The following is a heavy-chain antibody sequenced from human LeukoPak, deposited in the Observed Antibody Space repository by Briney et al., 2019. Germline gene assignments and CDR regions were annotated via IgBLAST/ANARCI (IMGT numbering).Heavy chain of an antibody. D-gene: IGHD6-13*01. Sequence: GGSLRLSCAASGFTFSSYAMSWVRQAPGKGLEWVSAISGSGGSTYYADSVKGRFTISRDNSKNTLYLQMNSLRAEDTAVYYCAKEGSSWTGYYYGMDVWGQGTTVTVSS. CDR2: ISGSGGST. J-gene: IGHJ6*02. CDR3: AKEGSSWTGYYYGMDV. V-gene: IGHV3-23*01. CDR1: GFTFSSYA.